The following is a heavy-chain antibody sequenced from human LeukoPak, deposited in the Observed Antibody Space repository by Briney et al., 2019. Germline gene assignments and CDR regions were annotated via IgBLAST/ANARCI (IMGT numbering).Heavy chain of an antibody. V-gene: IGHV3-48*01. CDR3: AKEPPGQLRVGDY. CDR2: ISSISGSL. CDR1: GFAFSSFS. J-gene: IGHJ4*01. D-gene: IGHD4-23*01. Sequence: GGSLRPSCAASGFAFSSFSVNWVRQAPGKGLEWVSYISSISGSLYYADSVRGRFAISRDNAKNSLYLQMNSLRVEDTAVYYCAKEPPGQLRVGDYWGQGTLVTVSS.